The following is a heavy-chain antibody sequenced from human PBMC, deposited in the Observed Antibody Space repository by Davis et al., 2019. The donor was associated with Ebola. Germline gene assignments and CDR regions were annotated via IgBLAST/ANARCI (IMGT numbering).Heavy chain of an antibody. Sequence: ASVKVSCKASGYTFTSYGISWVRQAPGQGLEWMGWISAYNGNTNYAQKLQGRVTMTTDTSTSTAYMELRSLRSDDTAVYYCVRGLYGDYVLGYAFDIWGQGTMVTVSS. CDR3: VRGLYGDYVLGYAFDI. CDR2: ISAYNGNT. V-gene: IGHV1-18*01. J-gene: IGHJ3*02. CDR1: GYTFTSYG. D-gene: IGHD4-17*01.